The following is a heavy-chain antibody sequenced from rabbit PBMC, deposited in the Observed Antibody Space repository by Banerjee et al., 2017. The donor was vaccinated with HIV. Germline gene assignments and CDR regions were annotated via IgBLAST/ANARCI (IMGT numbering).Heavy chain of an antibody. Sequence: QEQLEESGGDLVKPEGSLTLTCTASGFSFSSYWICWVRQAPGKGLEWIGCIYTGDGSTYYASWVNGRFTISKTSSTTVTLQMTSLTAADTATYFCARHYSGGWGGGNLWGPGTLVTVS. CDR1: GFSFSSYW. D-gene: IGHD4-1*01. CDR2: IYTGDGST. CDR3: ARHYSGGWGGGNL. J-gene: IGHJ4*01. V-gene: IGHV1S45*01.